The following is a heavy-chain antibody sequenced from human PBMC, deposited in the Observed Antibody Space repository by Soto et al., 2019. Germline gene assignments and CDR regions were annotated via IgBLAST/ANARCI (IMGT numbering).Heavy chain of an antibody. D-gene: IGHD6-6*01. Sequence: PSETLSLTYTVSGGSISSYYWSWIRQPPGKGLEWIGYIYYSGSTNYNPSLKSRVTISVDTSKNQFSLKLSSVTAEDTAVYYCARVGSSSSTPPRLGYHYYYYGMDVWGQGTTVTVSS. CDR1: GGSISSYY. CDR2: IYYSGST. J-gene: IGHJ6*02. V-gene: IGHV4-59*12. CDR3: ARVGSSSSTPPRLGYHYYYYGMDV.